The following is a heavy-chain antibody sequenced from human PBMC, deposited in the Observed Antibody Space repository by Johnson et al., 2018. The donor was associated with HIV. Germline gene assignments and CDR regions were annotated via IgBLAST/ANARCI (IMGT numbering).Heavy chain of an antibody. CDR1: GLSFSNFG. CDR2: ISFDGNLK. D-gene: IGHD2-2*01. V-gene: IGHV3-30*03. CDR3: ARDRCSSTSCIDAFDI. J-gene: IGHJ3*02. Sequence: VQLVESGGGVVQPGKSLTLPCVGSGLSFSNFGIHWVRQAPGKGPERVAVISFDGNLKKYAESVKGRFTISRDNSKNTLYLQMNSQRAEDTAVYYCARDRCSSTSCIDAFDIWGQGTMVTVSS.